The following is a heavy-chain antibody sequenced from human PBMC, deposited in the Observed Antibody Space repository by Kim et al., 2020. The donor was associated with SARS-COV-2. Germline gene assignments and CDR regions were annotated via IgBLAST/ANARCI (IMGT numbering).Heavy chain of an antibody. J-gene: IGHJ6*02. Sequence: GESLKISCKASGYSFTDYWIGWVRQMPGKGLEWMGIIYPGDSDTRYSPSFQGHVTISADKSISTAYLQWRSLKASDTAMYYCARSSRYCSSITCPPWNGMDVWGQGTTVTVSS. CDR1: GYSFTDYW. CDR2: IYPGDSDT. D-gene: IGHD2-2*01. CDR3: ARSSRYCSSITCPPWNGMDV. V-gene: IGHV5-51*01.